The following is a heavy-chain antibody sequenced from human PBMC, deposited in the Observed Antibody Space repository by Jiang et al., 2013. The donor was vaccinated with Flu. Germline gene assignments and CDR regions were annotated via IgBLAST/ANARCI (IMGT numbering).Heavy chain of an antibody. D-gene: IGHD5-12*01. CDR3: ARGGGSGYPPMDV. CDR2: FYHSGST. V-gene: IGHV4-59*13. CDR1: GGSISSYY. Sequence: QLVESGPGLVKPSETLSLTCTMSGGSISSYYWSWIRQPPGKGLEWIGSFYHSGSTNYNPSLKSRVTISLHTSKNQFSLNLSSVTAADTAVYYCARGGGSGYPPMDVWGQGTTVTVSS. J-gene: IGHJ6*02.